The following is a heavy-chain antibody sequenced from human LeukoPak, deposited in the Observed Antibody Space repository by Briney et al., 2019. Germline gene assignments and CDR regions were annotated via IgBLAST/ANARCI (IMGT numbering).Heavy chain of an antibody. D-gene: IGHD3-9*01. CDR1: GFTFSSCA. CDR3: AKPPSDNLLTGSLYYFDY. Sequence: GGSLRLSCAASGFTFSSCAMSWVRQAPGKGLEWVSGISGSGDSTDYADSVKGRFTISRDNSKNALYLQINSLRAEDTAVYYCAKPPSDNLLTGSLYYFDYWGQGTLVTVSS. CDR2: ISGSGDST. V-gene: IGHV3-23*01. J-gene: IGHJ4*02.